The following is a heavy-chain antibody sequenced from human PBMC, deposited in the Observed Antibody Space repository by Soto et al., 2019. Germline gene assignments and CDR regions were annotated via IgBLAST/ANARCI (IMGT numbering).Heavy chain of an antibody. CDR3: TREAGWQRMVPYD. Sequence: QVQLVQSGSEVKKPGASVNVSCKAFGYTFTSYGFSWLRQIPGQGLEWLGWISAFNGDTQYAQPMKGRLTVTTDTSTTTVHMQLRSLTPADTAVYYGTREAGWQRMVPYDWGQGTLVSVS. D-gene: IGHD6-25*01. J-gene: IGHJ4*02. CDR1: GYTFTSYG. V-gene: IGHV1-18*04. CDR2: ISAFNGDT.